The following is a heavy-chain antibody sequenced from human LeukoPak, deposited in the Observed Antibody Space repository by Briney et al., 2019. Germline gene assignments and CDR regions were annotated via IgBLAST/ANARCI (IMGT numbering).Heavy chain of an antibody. D-gene: IGHD2-15*01. CDR3: AKLAQRYCSGGSCHPFDY. J-gene: IGHJ4*02. Sequence: GGSLRLSCAASGFTFSHYGMSWVRQAPGKGLEWVSAISGSGGTTYYADSVKGRFTISRDNSKNTLHLQMNSLRAEDTAAYYCAKLAQRYCSGGSCHPFDYWGQGTLVTVSS. CDR2: ISGSGGTT. CDR1: GFTFSHYG. V-gene: IGHV3-23*01.